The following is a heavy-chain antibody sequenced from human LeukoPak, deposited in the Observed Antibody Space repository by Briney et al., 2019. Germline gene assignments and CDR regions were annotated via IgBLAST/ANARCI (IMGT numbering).Heavy chain of an antibody. J-gene: IGHJ4*02. CDR1: GFTFSSYG. CDR2: ISSSGSTI. D-gene: IGHD3-22*01. CDR3: ARGYYYDSSGYYYFGPGDYFDY. V-gene: IGHV3-48*03. Sequence: TGGSLRLSCAASGFTFSSYGMNWVRQAPGKGLEWVSYISSSGSTIYYAASVKGRFTISRDNAKNSLYLQMNSLRAEDTAVYYCARGYYYDSSGYYYFGPGDYFDYWGQGTLVTVSS.